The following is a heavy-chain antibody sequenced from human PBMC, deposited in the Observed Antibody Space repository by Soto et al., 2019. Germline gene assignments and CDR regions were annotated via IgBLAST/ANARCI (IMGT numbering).Heavy chain of an antibody. J-gene: IGHJ6*02. CDR1: GGSFSSYA. D-gene: IGHD6-13*01. CDR3: ARDLRAAGRPGMDV. V-gene: IGHV1-69*01. CDR2: IIPIVGTG. Sequence: QVQLVQSGAEVKKPGSSVKVSCKASGGSFSSYAISWVRQAPGQGLEWMGGIIPIVGTGNYAQNFQGRVTITADESTSTAYMALSSLRSEDTAMYCCARDLRAAGRPGMDVWGQGTTVTVSS.